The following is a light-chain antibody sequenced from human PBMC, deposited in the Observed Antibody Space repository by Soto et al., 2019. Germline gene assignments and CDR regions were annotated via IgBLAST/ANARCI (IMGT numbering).Light chain of an antibody. CDR1: QGISNY. V-gene: IGKV1-27*01. J-gene: IGKJ3*01. CDR2: AAS. Sequence: DIQMTQSPSSLSASVGDRVTITCRASQGISNYVAWYQQKPGKVPQLLIYAASTLQSDVPSRFSGSGSETDFTLTISSQQPEDVANYYCQKYNSALLFGPGTKVHI. CDR3: QKYNSALL.